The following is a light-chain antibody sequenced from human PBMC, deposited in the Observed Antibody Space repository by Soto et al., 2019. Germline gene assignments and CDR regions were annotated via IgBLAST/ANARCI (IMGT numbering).Light chain of an antibody. J-gene: IGLJ2*01. CDR1: NSDIGTYIY. V-gene: IGLV2-14*01. CDR2: DVS. CDR3: SSYTASRTK. Sequence: QSALTQPASVSGSPGQSITISCTGTNSDIGTYIYVSWYQQHPGKAPKLLIYDVSNRPSGVSNRFSGSKSGNTASLTISGLQGEDEADYYCSSYTASRTKFGGGTKLTVL.